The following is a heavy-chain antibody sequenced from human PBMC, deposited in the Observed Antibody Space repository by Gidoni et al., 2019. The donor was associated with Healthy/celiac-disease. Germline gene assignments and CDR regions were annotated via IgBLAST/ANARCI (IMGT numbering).Heavy chain of an antibody. J-gene: IGHJ4*02. V-gene: IGHV3-49*03. CDR3: TRDLRNGVLTTVTNRGPFDY. D-gene: IGHD4-4*01. CDR2: IRRKAYGGTT. Sequence: EVQLVESGGGLVQPGRSLRLSCTASGFTFGDYAMSWFRQAPGKGLEWGGFIRRKAYGGTTEYAASVKGRFTISRDDSKSIAYLQMNSLKTEDTAVYYCTRDLRNGVLTTVTNRGPFDYWGQGTLVTVSS. CDR1: GFTFGDYA.